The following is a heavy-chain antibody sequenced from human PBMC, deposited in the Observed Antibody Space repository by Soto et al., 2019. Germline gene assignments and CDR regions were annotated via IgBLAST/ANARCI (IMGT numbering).Heavy chain of an antibody. CDR3: GSTNYNPSLKSRVTISVDTSKNQFSLKLSSVTAADTAVYYCARHRMAKYYDFWSGYYNFYYYMDV. Sequence: PGGSLRLSCAASGFTFSDYYMSWIRQAPGKGLEWVSYISSSSSYTNYADSVKGRFTISRDNAKNSLYLQMNSLRAEDTAVYYCGSTNYNPSLKSRVTISVDTSKNQFSLKLSSVTAADTAVYYCARHRMAKYYDFWSGYYNFYYYMDVWGKGTTVTVSS. V-gene: IGHV3-11*06. J-gene: IGHJ6*03. CDR2: ISSSSSYT. CDR1: GFTFSDYY. D-gene: IGHD3-10*01.